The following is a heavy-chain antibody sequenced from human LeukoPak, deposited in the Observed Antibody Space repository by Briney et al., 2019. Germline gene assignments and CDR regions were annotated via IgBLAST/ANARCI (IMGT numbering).Heavy chain of an antibody. V-gene: IGHV1-46*03. CDR2: INPSGDST. D-gene: IGHD3-9*01. Sequence: ASVKVSCKASGYTFTSYYMHWVRQAPGQGREWMGIINPSGDSTSYAQKFQGRVTMTRDTSTSTVYMELSSLRSEDTAVYYCARSGILTGYMFDYWGQGTLVTVSS. CDR3: ARSGILTGYMFDY. CDR1: GYTFTSYY. J-gene: IGHJ4*02.